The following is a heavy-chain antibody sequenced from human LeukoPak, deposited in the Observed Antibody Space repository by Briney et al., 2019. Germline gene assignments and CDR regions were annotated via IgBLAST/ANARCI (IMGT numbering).Heavy chain of an antibody. CDR3: TRARIQLWSDAFDI. Sequence: GGSLRLSCTASGFTSGDYAMSWVRQAPGKGLEWVGFIRSKAYGGTTEYAASVKGRFTISRDDSKSIAYLQMNSLKTEDTAVYYCTRARIQLWSDAFDIWGQGTMVTVSS. J-gene: IGHJ3*02. CDR2: IRSKAYGGTT. V-gene: IGHV3-49*04. D-gene: IGHD5-18*01. CDR1: GFTSGDYA.